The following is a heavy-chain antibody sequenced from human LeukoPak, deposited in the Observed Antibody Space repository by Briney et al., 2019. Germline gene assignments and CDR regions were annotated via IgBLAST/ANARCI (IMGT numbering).Heavy chain of an antibody. V-gene: IGHV4-34*01. Sequence: SETLSLTCAVYGGSFSGYYWSLIRQPPGKGLEWIEEINHSGSTNYNPSLKSRVTISVDTSKNQFSLKLSPVTAADTAVYYCARGRLCLVEMATIDYYGMDVWGQGTTVTVSS. CDR3: ARGRLCLVEMATIDYYGMDV. J-gene: IGHJ6*02. CDR2: INHSGST. CDR1: GGSFSGYY. D-gene: IGHD3-10*02.